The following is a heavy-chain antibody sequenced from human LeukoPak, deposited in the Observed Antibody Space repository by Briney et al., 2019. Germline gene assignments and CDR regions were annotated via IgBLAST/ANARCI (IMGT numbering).Heavy chain of an antibody. J-gene: IGHJ3*02. CDR2: IRYDGNNK. CDR1: GFTFSSYG. V-gene: IGHV3-30*02. CDR3: TTNLYDSSGYYYTGDAFDI. Sequence: GGSLRLSCAASGFTFSSYGMHWVRQAPGKGLEWVAFIRYDGNNKYYADSVKGRFTISRDNSKTTLYLQMNSLRAEDTAVYYCTTNLYDSSGYYYTGDAFDIWGQGTMVTVSS. D-gene: IGHD3-22*01.